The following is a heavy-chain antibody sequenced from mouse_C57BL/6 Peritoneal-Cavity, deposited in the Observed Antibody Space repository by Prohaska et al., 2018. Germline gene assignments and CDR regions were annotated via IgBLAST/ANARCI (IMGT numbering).Heavy chain of an antibody. CDR2: INSDGSAI. CDR3: MRYGSYWYFDV. V-gene: IGHV11-2*01. J-gene: IGHJ1*03. D-gene: IGHD1-1*02. CDR1: GVPFCGFW. Sequence: GGSRGLSFESSGVPFCGFWMNWVRQKPGKTLEWIGDINSDGSAINYAPSIKDRFTIFRDNDKSTLYLQMSNVRSEDTATYFCMRYGSYWYFDVWGTGTTVAVSS.